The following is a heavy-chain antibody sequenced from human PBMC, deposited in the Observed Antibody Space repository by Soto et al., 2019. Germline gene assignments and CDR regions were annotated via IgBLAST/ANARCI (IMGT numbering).Heavy chain of an antibody. CDR2: ISYDGSNT. Sequence: GGSLRLSCAASGFTFSSYGMHWVRQAPGKGLEWVAVISYDGSNTYYADPVKGRFTISRDISKNTLYLQMNSLRAEDTAVYYCAKDPPGVGAIEKYFDYWGQGTLVTVSS. D-gene: IGHD1-26*01. CDR1: GFTFSSYG. V-gene: IGHV3-30*18. CDR3: AKDPPGVGAIEKYFDY. J-gene: IGHJ4*02.